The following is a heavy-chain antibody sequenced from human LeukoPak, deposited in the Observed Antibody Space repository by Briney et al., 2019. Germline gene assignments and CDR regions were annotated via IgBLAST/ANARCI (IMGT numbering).Heavy chain of an antibody. V-gene: IGHV1-2*02. CDR2: INPNSGGT. Sequence: GASVKVSCKASGYTFTGYYMHWVRQAPGQGLEWMGWINPNSGGTNYAQKFQGRVTMTRDTSISTAYMELSSLRSEDTAVYYCARVHVYGGPIDYWGQGTLVTVSS. CDR1: GYTFTGYY. CDR3: ARVHVYGGPIDY. D-gene: IGHD3-16*01. J-gene: IGHJ4*02.